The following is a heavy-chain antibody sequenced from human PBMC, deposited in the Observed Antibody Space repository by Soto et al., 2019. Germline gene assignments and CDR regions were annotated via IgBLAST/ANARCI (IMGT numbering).Heavy chain of an antibody. J-gene: IGHJ4*02. V-gene: IGHV3-64D*08. CDR2: ISSNGGST. Sequence: PGGSLRLSCSASGFTFSSYAMHWVHQAPGKGLEYVSAISSNGGSTYYADSVKGRFTISRDNSKNTLYLQMSSLRAEDTAVYYCVKGRPGIAAAGTYWGQGTLVTVSS. CDR1: GFTFSSYA. D-gene: IGHD6-13*01. CDR3: VKGRPGIAAAGTY.